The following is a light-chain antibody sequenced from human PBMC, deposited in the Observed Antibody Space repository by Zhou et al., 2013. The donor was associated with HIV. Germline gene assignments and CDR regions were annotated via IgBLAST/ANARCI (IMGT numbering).Light chain of an antibody. CDR2: GAS. J-gene: IGKJ1*01. Sequence: EVVLTQSPAILSLSPGERATLSCRASQSISNYLAWYQQRSGHAPRLLIYGASSRATGIPDRFSGSGSGTDFTLTISTLDPDDFAVYYCQQYGASPWTFGQGTKVE. CDR3: QQYGASPWT. CDR1: QSISNY. V-gene: IGKV3-20*01.